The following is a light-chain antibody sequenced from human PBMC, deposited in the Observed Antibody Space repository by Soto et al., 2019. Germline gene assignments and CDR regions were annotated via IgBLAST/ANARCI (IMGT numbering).Light chain of an antibody. Sequence: QSVLTQPASVSGPPGQSITISCGGTSDDIGGYNFVSWYQHHPGKAPKLIIYDVTHRPSGVSERFSGSKSGFTASLTISGLQAEDESHYYCGSFTSISTYVFGTGTKVTVL. CDR3: GSFTSISTYV. V-gene: IGLV2-14*01. CDR2: DVT. CDR1: SDDIGGYNF. J-gene: IGLJ1*01.